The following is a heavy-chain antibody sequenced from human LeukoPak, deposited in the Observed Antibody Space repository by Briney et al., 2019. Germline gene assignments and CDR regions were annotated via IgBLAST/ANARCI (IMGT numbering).Heavy chain of an antibody. CDR1: GGSFSGYY. CDR3: ARLRGYCSSTSCRHMDY. J-gene: IGHJ4*02. Sequence: SETLSLTCAVYGGSFSGYYWSWIRQPPGKGLEWIGEINHSGSTNYNPSLKSRVTISVDTSKNQFSLKLSSVTAADTAVYYCARLRGYCSSTSCRHMDYWGQGTLVTVSS. D-gene: IGHD2-2*01. V-gene: IGHV4-34*01. CDR2: INHSGST.